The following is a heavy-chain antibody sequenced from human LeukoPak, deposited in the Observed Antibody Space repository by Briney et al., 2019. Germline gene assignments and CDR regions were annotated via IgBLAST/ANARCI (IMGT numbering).Heavy chain of an antibody. D-gene: IGHD3-10*01. CDR2: IIPILGIA. CDR1: GGTFSSYT. J-gene: IGHJ4*02. Sequence: GSSVKVSCKASGGTFSSYTISWVRQAPGQGLEWMGRIIPILGIANYAQKFQGRVTITADKSTSTAYMELSSLRSEDTAVYYCASGDRATMLRGGNIGYFDYWGQGTLVTVSS. CDR3: ASGDRATMLRGGNIGYFDY. V-gene: IGHV1-69*02.